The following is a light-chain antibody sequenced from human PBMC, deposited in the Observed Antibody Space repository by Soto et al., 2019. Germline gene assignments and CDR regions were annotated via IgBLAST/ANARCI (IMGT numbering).Light chain of an antibody. J-gene: IGKJ1*01. CDR2: GAS. V-gene: IGKV3-15*01. Sequence: EIVMTQSPVTLSASPGERATLSCRASQSISNNLAWYQQKPGQAPRLLIYGASTRATGIPARLSGSESGTEFTLSISSLQSEDFAVYYCQQYNNWPRTFGQGTKVEIK. CDR1: QSISNN. CDR3: QQYNNWPRT.